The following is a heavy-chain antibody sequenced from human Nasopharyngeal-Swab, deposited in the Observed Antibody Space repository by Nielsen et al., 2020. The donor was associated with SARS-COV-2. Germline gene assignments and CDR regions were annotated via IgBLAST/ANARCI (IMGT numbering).Heavy chain of an antibody. CDR2: INSDGTVA. V-gene: IGHV3-74*01. CDR3: ARAQYTYGYIDF. Sequence: GESLKISCAASGFVFSNFWMHWVRQAPGKGPVWVSRINSDGTVANYADSVKGRFTISRDNAKNSLFLQMNSLRADDTAVYFCARAQYTYGYIDFWGQGTLVTVSS. CDR1: GFVFSNFW. J-gene: IGHJ4*02. D-gene: IGHD5-18*01.